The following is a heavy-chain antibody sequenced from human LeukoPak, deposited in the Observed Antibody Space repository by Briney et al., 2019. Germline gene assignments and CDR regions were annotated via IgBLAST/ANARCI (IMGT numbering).Heavy chain of an antibody. Sequence: GGSLRLSCAASGFTFSSYSMNWVRQAPGKGLEWVSYISSSSSTTYYADSVKGRFTISRDNAKNSLYLQMNSLRAEDTAIYYCAREDDWNYEDYWGQGTLVTVSS. J-gene: IGHJ4*02. CDR3: AREDDWNYEDY. CDR2: ISSSSSTT. V-gene: IGHV3-48*04. D-gene: IGHD1-7*01. CDR1: GFTFSSYS.